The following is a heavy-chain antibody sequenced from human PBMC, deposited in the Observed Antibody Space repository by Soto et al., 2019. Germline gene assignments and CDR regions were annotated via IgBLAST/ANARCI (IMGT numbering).Heavy chain of an antibody. Sequence: GESLKISCKGSGYSFTSYWINWVRQMPGKGLEWMGRIDPSDSYTNYSPYFQGHVTISADKSISTAYLQWSSLKASDIAMYYCASSLYSGSYYAFDIWGQGTMVTVSS. J-gene: IGHJ3*02. D-gene: IGHD1-26*01. CDR1: GYSFTSYW. V-gene: IGHV5-10-1*01. CDR2: IDPSDSYT. CDR3: ASSLYSGSYYAFDI.